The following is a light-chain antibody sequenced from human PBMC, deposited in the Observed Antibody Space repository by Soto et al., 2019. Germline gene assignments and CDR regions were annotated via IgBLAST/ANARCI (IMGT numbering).Light chain of an antibody. J-gene: IGKJ5*01. CDR3: QQYGSSPQVT. CDR2: GAS. Sequence: EIVLTQSPATLSLSPGERAALSCRAGQNIGTSLVWSQQKRGQAPRLLIYGASNRATGIPDRFSGSGSGTDFTLTISRLEPEDFAVYYCQQYGSSPQVTFGQGTRLEIK. CDR1: QNIGTS. V-gene: IGKV3-20*01.